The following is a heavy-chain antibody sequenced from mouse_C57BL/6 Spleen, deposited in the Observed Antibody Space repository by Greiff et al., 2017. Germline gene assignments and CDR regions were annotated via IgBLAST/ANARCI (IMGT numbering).Heavy chain of an antibody. Sequence: VQLQQSGTVLARPGASVKMSCKTSGYTFTSYWMHWVKQRPGQGLEWIGAIYPGNSDTSYNQKFKGKAKLTAVTSASTAYMELSSLTNEDSAVYCCTGHYYGSSQFAYWGQGTLVTVSA. CDR2: IYPGNSDT. CDR3: TGHYYGSSQFAY. V-gene: IGHV1-5*01. CDR1: GYTFTSYW. J-gene: IGHJ3*01. D-gene: IGHD1-1*01.